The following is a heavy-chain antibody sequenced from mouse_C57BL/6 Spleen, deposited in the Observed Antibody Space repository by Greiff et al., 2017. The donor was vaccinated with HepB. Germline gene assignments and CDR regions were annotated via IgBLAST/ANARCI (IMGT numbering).Heavy chain of an antibody. Sequence: VQLKQSGPELVKPGASVKISCKASGYSFTGYYMNWVKQSPEKSLEWIGEINPSTGGTTYNQKFKAKATLTVDKSSSTAYMQLKSLTSEDSAVYYCALIYYDYDVRYFDVWGTGTTVTVSS. D-gene: IGHD2-4*01. V-gene: IGHV1-42*01. CDR3: ALIYYDYDVRYFDV. CDR1: GYSFTGYY. J-gene: IGHJ1*03. CDR2: INPSTGGT.